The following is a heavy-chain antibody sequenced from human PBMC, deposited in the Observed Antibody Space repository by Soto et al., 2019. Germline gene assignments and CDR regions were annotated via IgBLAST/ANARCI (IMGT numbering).Heavy chain of an antibody. CDR3: ARLAGGTSGWYYYYGMDV. V-gene: IGHV1-18*01. Sequence: QVQLVQSGAEVKKPGASVKSSAKVFGSTFPSSPTAWCGRALGKGLKWRGSIGAYNGNTDYAQKFQGRVTMTTDTSTSTAYMELRSLRSDDTAVYYCARLAGGTSGWYYYYGMDVWGQGATVTVSS. CDR2: IGAYNGNT. CDR1: GSTFPSSP. J-gene: IGHJ6*02. D-gene: IGHD6-19*01.